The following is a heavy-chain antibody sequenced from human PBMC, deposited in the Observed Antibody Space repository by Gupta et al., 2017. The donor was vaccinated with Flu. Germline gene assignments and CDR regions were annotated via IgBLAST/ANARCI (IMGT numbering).Heavy chain of an antibody. CDR3: ARDRSLYSTGIDH. J-gene: IGHJ4*02. CDR2: K. V-gene: IGHV3-48*03. Sequence: KDYADSVKGRFFISRDNAKNSLSLQMYSLRAEDTAVYYCARDRSLYSTGIDHWGQGTLVTVSS. D-gene: IGHD4-4*01.